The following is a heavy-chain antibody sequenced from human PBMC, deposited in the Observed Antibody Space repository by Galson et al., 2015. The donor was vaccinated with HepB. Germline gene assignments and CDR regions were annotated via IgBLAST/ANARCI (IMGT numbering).Heavy chain of an antibody. D-gene: IGHD2-21*02. CDR3: AKDGVTQPFDP. J-gene: IGHJ5*02. V-gene: IGHV3-23*01. Sequence: SLGLSCAASGFTFSSYAMSWVRQSPVKGLEWVSTISGSGISTYYGDSVKGRFTISRDNSKNMLFLQMTSLGVEDTAFYYCAKDGVTQPFDPWGQGALVTVSS. CDR2: ISGSGIST. CDR1: GFTFSSYA.